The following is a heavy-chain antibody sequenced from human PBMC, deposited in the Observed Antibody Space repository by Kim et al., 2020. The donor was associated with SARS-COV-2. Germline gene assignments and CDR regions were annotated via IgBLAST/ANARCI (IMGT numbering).Heavy chain of an antibody. Sequence: ASVKVSCKASGYTFSGYGITWVRQAPGQGLEWMGWTSTYNDKTNYAQTFQGRVTLTTDASTSTAFMELMSLRSDDTAVYYCARGGGKRLQYFDKPYYIDYWGQGNLVTVSS. CDR3: ARGGGKRLQYFDKPYYIDY. J-gene: IGHJ4*02. CDR2: TSTYNDKT. CDR1: GYTFSGYG. V-gene: IGHV1-18*01. D-gene: IGHD3-9*01.